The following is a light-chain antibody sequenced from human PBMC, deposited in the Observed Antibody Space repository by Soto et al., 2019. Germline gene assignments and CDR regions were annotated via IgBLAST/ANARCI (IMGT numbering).Light chain of an antibody. V-gene: IGLV2-8*01. CDR1: SSDVGGYNY. J-gene: IGLJ2*01. CDR3: SSYAGSNNLL. Sequence: QSALTQPPSASGSPGQSVTISCTGTSSDVGGYNYVSWYQQHPGKAPKLMIYEVSKRPSGVPDRFSGSQSGNTASLTVSGLQAEDEADYYCSSYAGSNNLLFGGGTTLTVL. CDR2: EVS.